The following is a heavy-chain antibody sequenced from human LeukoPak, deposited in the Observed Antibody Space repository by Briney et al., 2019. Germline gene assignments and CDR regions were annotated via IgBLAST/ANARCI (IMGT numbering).Heavy chain of an antibody. Sequence: KSGGSLRLSCAASGFTFSDYYMSWIRQAPGKGLEWVSYISSSGSTIYYADSVKGRFTISRDNSKNTLYLQMNRLRGEDTAVFYCAKEFHSVSRPQYCFDYWGQGTLVTVSS. J-gene: IGHJ4*02. CDR2: ISSSGSTI. CDR1: GFTFSDYY. CDR3: AKEFHSVSRPQYCFDY. V-gene: IGHV3-11*04. D-gene: IGHD1-14*01.